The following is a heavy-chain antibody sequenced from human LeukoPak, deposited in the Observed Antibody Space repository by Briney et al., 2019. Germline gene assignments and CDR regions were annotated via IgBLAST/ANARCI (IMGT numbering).Heavy chain of an antibody. CDR3: ARADYDSRIDI. Sequence: SETLSLTCIVSGGSISGYYWNWIRQPPGKGLEWIGYIYYSGSTNYNPSLKSRVTISVDTSKNQFSLKLSSVTAADTAVYYCARADYDSRIDIWGQGTMVTVSS. V-gene: IGHV4-59*01. J-gene: IGHJ3*02. D-gene: IGHD3-22*01. CDR2: IYYSGST. CDR1: GGSISGYY.